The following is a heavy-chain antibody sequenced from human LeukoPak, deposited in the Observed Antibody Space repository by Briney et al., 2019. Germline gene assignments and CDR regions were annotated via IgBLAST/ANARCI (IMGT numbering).Heavy chain of an antibody. CDR3: VRDSRHVPAY. CDR2: ISSSSTTI. CDR1: GFTLSYYS. V-gene: IGHV3-48*04. Sequence: GGSLRLSCVASGFTLSYYSMNWVRQAPGKGLDWVSYISSSSTTIYYADSVKGRFTMSRDDAKNSLYLQMNSLRAGDSAVYYCVRDSRHVPAYWGQGILVTVSS. J-gene: IGHJ4*02.